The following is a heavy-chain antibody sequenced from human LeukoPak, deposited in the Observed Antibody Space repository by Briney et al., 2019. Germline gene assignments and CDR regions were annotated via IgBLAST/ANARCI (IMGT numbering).Heavy chain of an antibody. CDR2: INPNSGGT. D-gene: IGHD3-3*01. Sequence: ASVKVSCKTSGYTFTGYYIHWVRQAPGQGLEWMVRINPNSGGTNYAQKFQGRVTVTRDTSISTAYMELSRLRSDDTAIYYCARGLFGVAADAYYFDFWGQGTLVTVSS. J-gene: IGHJ4*02. CDR3: ARGLFGVAADAYYFDF. V-gene: IGHV1-2*06. CDR1: GYTFTGYY.